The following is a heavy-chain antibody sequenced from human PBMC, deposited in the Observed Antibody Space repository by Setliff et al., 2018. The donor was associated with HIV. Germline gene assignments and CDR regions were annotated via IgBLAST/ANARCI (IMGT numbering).Heavy chain of an antibody. D-gene: IGHD3-10*01. Sequence: ASVKVSCKASGYTFTSYGISWVVQAPGQGLEWMGWINVNSGGTKYAQKFQGRVTMTRDTSISTVYMVLSSLRSEDTAVYYCARGTDGDYYYYMDVWGKGTTVTVSS. V-gene: IGHV1-2*02. CDR2: INVNSGGT. CDR3: ARGTDGDYYYYMDV. J-gene: IGHJ6*03. CDR1: GYTFTSYG.